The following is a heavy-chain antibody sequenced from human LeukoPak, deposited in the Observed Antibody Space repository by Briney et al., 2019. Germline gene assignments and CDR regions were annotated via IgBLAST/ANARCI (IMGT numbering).Heavy chain of an antibody. Sequence: PGGSLRLSCAASGFTFTIYTINWIRQAPGKGLEWVSSISSSSSYIYYADSVKGRFTISRDNAKNSLYLQMNSLRAEDTAVYYCARAGSSNFDYWGQGTLVTVSS. CDR1: GFTFTIYT. V-gene: IGHV3-21*01. D-gene: IGHD6-6*01. CDR3: ARAGSSNFDY. CDR2: ISSSSSYI. J-gene: IGHJ4*02.